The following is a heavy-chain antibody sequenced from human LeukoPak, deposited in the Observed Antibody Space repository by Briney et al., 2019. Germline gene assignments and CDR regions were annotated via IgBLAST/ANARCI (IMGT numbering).Heavy chain of an antibody. CDR3: ARAQRGYSYGYVGFAYYYYYYMDV. J-gene: IGHJ6*03. V-gene: IGHV3-9*01. D-gene: IGHD5-18*01. CDR2: ISHMI. CDR1: GITFDDCG. Sequence: PGRSLRLSCGASGITFDDCGIHWVRQAPGMGLEWVSSISHMIGQDASVKGRFTISRDNAKNSLYLQMNSLRAEDTAVYYCARAQRGYSYGYVGFAYYYYYYMDVWGKGTAVTVSS.